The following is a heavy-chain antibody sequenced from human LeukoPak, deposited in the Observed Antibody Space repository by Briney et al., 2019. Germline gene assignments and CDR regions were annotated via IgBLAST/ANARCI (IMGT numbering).Heavy chain of an antibody. J-gene: IGHJ4*02. V-gene: IGHV3-21*01. CDR3: ARDYYGDYGFDY. Sequence: GGSLRLSCAASGFTFNNYAMTWVRQAPGRGLEWVSSISGSGSYIYYADSLQGRFTISRDNAKNSLYLQMNSLRAEDTAVYYCARDYYGDYGFDYWGQGTLLTVSS. CDR2: ISGSGSYI. CDR1: GFTFNNYA. D-gene: IGHD4-17*01.